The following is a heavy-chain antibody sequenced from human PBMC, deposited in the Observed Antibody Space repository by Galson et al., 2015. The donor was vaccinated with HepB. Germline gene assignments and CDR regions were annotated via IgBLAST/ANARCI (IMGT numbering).Heavy chain of an antibody. CDR2: ISYDGSNK. V-gene: IGHV3-30*04. CDR1: GFIFSNYA. J-gene: IGHJ2*01. D-gene: IGHD4-17*01. CDR3: ARDGYGDYAYFDL. Sequence: SLRLSCAASGFIFSNYAMHWVRQAPGKGLEWVAVISYDGSNKYYADSVKGRFTISRDISKNTLYLQINRLRAEDTAVYYCARDGYGDYAYFDLWGRGTLVTVSS.